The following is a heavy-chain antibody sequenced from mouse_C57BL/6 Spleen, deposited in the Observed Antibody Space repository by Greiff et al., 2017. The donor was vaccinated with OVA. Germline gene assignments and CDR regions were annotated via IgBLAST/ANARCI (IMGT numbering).Heavy chain of an antibody. D-gene: IGHD1-1*01. J-gene: IGHJ1*03. CDR1: GYTFTDYY. Sequence: EVHLVESGPVLVKPGASVKMSCKASGYTFTDYYMNWVKQSHGKSLEWIGVINPYNGGTSYNQKFKGKATLTVDKSSSTAYMELNSLTSEDSAVYYCARDYYYGSSYGWYFDVWGTGTTVTVSS. CDR3: ARDYYYGSSYGWYFDV. V-gene: IGHV1-19*01. CDR2: INPYNGGT.